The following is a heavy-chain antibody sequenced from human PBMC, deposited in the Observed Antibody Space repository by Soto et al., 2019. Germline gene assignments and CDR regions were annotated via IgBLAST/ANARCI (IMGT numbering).Heavy chain of an antibody. Sequence: ASVKVSCKAYAFTLNSHGISWLRQAPGQGPEWMGWISPENGDAKYVEKFQGRVTMTADKSTSTAYMELSSLRSEDTAVYYCARGITLPTPLDYWGQGTLVTVSS. V-gene: IGHV1-18*01. J-gene: IGHJ4*02. CDR2: ISPENGDA. CDR1: AFTLNSHG. D-gene: IGHD1-20*01. CDR3: ARGITLPTPLDY.